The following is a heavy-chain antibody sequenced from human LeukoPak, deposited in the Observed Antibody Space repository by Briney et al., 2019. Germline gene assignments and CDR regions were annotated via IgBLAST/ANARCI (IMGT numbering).Heavy chain of an antibody. CDR2: ISSSSSTI. CDR3: ARDHSGAQLWLDPVF. CDR1: GFTCSSFS. Sequence: GGSLRLSCAASGFTCSSFSMNWVHQAPGKGLESVSYISSSSSTIHYADSVKGRFTISRDNAKNSLYLQMDSLRAEDTAVYHCARDHSGAQLWLDPVFWGQGTLVTVSS. D-gene: IGHD5-18*01. V-gene: IGHV3-48*01. J-gene: IGHJ4*02.